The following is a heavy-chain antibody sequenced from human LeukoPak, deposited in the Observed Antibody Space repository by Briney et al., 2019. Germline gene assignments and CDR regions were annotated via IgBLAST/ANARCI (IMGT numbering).Heavy chain of an antibody. J-gene: IGHJ6*02. Sequence: SETLSLTCTVSGGSISSYYWSWIRQPAGKGLGWIGRIYTRGSTNYNPSLKSRVTMSVDTSKNQFSLKLSSVTAADTAVYYRATDIVVVVAATTGDYYYYGMDVWGQGTTVTVSS. CDR1: GGSISSYY. D-gene: IGHD2-15*01. CDR2: IYTRGST. V-gene: IGHV4-4*07. CDR3: ATDIVVVVAATTGDYYYYGMDV.